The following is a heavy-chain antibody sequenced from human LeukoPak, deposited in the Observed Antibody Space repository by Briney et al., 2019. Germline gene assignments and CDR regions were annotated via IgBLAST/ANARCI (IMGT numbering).Heavy chain of an antibody. J-gene: IGHJ4*02. Sequence: SETLSLTCTVSGGSISSYYWSWIRQPPGKGLEWIGYIYYSGSTNYNPSLKSRVTISVDTSKNQFSLKLSSVTAADTAVYYCARVTYDSSGSGFDYWGQGTLVTVSS. CDR1: GGSISSYY. CDR2: IYYSGST. V-gene: IGHV4-59*01. D-gene: IGHD3-22*01. CDR3: ARVTYDSSGSGFDY.